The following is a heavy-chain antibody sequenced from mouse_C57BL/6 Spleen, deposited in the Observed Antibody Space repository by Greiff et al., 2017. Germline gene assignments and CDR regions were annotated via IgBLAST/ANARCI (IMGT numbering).Heavy chain of an antibody. J-gene: IGHJ3*01. D-gene: IGHD2-4*01. Sequence: EVKVEESGGGLVQPGGSMKLSCVASGFTFSNYWMNWVRQSPEKGLEWVAQIRLKSDYYASHYAESVKGRFTISRDDSKSSVYQQMYDLRAEDTGIYYCTAGDYDGFAYWGQGTLVTVSA. CDR2: IRLKSDYYAS. CDR3: TAGDYDGFAY. V-gene: IGHV6-3*01. CDR1: GFTFSNYW.